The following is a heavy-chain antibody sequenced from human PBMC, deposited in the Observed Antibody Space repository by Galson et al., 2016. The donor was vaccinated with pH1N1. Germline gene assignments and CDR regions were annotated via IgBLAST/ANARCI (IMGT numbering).Heavy chain of an antibody. Sequence: SVKVSCKASGYTFASYAINWVRQVPGQGLEWMGWIHTTTGDPSYGQGFTGRFVFSLDTSVTTAYLQISSLKTEDAAVYYCARESYRCSGGSCYFDSWGQRTLVTVSS. D-gene: IGHD2-15*01. J-gene: IGHJ4*02. CDR1: GYTFASYA. CDR3: ARESYRCSGGSCYFDS. CDR2: IHTTTGDP. V-gene: IGHV7-4-1*02.